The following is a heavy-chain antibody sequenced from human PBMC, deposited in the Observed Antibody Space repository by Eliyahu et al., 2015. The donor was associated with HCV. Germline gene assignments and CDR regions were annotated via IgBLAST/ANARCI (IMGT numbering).Heavy chain of an antibody. Sequence: QVTLSESGPALVKPTQTLTLTCTFSGFSLSTSGMCVTWIRQPPGKALEYLALIDWDDNKFSSTSLKTRLTISKDTSKNQVVLTMTNMDPVDTATYYCARLGCTFDSPAPPYGMDVWGQGTTVTVSS. V-gene: IGHV2-70*13. CDR1: GFSLSTSGMC. CDR2: IDWDDNK. J-gene: IGHJ6*02. CDR3: ARLGCTFDSPAPPYGMDV. D-gene: IGHD3-9*01.